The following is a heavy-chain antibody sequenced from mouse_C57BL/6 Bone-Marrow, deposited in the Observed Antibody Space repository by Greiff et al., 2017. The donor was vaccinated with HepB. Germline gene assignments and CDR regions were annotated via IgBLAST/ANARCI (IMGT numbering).Heavy chain of an antibody. D-gene: IGHD1-1*01. CDR3: APLYGSLDY. V-gene: IGHV1-81*01. J-gene: IGHJ2*01. CDR2: IYPRSGNT. CDR1: GYTFTSYG. Sequence: VKLVESGAELARPGASVKLSCKASGYTFTSYGISWVKQSTGQGLEWIGEIYPRSGNTYYNEKFKGKATLTADKSSSTAYMELRSLTSEDSAVYFCAPLYGSLDYWGQGTTLTVSS.